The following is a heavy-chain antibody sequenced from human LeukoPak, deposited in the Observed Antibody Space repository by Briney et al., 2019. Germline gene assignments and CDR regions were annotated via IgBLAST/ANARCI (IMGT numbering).Heavy chain of an antibody. CDR1: GFTFSSYA. CDR3: GRIVPGAAAVAY. V-gene: IGHV3-30*04. Sequence: GRSLRLSCAASGFTFSSYAMHWVRQAPGKGLEWVALISYDGSNKYSADSVKGRFTISRDNAKNTLYLQMNSLRAEDTAVYYCGRIVPGAAAVAYWGQGALVTVSS. D-gene: IGHD6-13*01. CDR2: ISYDGSNK. J-gene: IGHJ4*02.